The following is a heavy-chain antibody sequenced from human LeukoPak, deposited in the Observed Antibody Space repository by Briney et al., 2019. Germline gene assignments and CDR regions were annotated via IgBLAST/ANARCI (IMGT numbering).Heavy chain of an antibody. Sequence: ASVKVSCKASGYTFTGYYMHWVRQAPGQGLEWMGWINPNSGGTNYAQKFQGRVTMTRDTSISTAYMELSRLRSDDTAVYYCAIGGSGGSCYSDWFDPWGQGTLVTVSS. CDR2: INPNSGGT. CDR1: GYTFTGYY. CDR3: AIGGSGGSCYSDWFDP. V-gene: IGHV1-2*02. J-gene: IGHJ5*02. D-gene: IGHD2-15*01.